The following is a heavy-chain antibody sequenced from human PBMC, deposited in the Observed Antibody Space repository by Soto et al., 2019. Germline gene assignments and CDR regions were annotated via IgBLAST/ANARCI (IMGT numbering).Heavy chain of an antibody. CDR3: ARDPLDTAINYYYGMDV. CDR1: GFTFSSYW. J-gene: IGHJ6*02. Sequence: VGSLRLSCAASGFTFSSYWMHWVRQAPGKGLVWVSRINSDGSSTSYADSVKGRFTISRDNAKNTLYLQMNSMRAEDTAVYYCARDPLDTAINYYYGMDVWGQGTTVTVSS. D-gene: IGHD5-18*01. V-gene: IGHV3-74*01. CDR2: INSDGSST.